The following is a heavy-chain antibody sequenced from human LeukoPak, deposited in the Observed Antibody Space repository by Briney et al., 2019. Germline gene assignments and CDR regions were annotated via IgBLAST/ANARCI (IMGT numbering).Heavy chain of an antibody. D-gene: IGHD3-22*01. CDR2: ISAYNGNT. V-gene: IGHV1-18*01. Sequence: ASVKVSCKASGYTFTSYGISWVRQAPGQGLEWMGWISAYNGNTNYAQELQGRVTMTTDTSTSTAYMELRSLRSDDTAVYYCARTYYCDSSGYYYGWYFDLWGRGTLVTVSS. CDR1: GYTFTSYG. CDR3: ARTYYCDSSGYYYGWYFDL. J-gene: IGHJ2*01.